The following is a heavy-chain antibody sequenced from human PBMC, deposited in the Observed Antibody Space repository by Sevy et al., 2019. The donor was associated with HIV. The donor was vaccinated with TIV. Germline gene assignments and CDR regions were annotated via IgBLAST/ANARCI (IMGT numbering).Heavy chain of an antibody. D-gene: IGHD3-22*01. J-gene: IGHJ3*02. CDR1: GYSVSDLS. CDR3: ATSPDYYDSSRDAFDI. Sequence: VSVKVSCKVSGYSVSDLSIHWVRQAPGKGLEWMGGYDPEDGETIYAQKFQGRVTMTEDTSTDTAYMELSSLRSEDTAVYYCATSPDYYDSSRDAFDIWGQGTMVTVSS. V-gene: IGHV1-24*01. CDR2: YDPEDGET.